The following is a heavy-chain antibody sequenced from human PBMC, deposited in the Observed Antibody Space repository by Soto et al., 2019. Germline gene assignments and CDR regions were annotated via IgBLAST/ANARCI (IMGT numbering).Heavy chain of an antibody. V-gene: IGHV1-69*13. D-gene: IGHD1-26*01. CDR2: IIPIFGTA. Sequence: SVKVSCKASGGTFSSYAISWVRQAPGQGLEWMGGIIPIFGTANYAQKFQGRVTITADESTSTAYMELSSLRSEDTAVYYCAREGGSYLDYYYYYGMDVWGQGTTVTVSS. CDR3: AREGGSYLDYYYYYGMDV. J-gene: IGHJ6*02. CDR1: GGTFSSYA.